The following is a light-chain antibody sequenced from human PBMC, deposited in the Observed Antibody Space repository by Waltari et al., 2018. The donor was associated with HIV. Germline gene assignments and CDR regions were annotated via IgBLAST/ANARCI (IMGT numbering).Light chain of an antibody. V-gene: IGLV1-40*01. CDR3: QSYGAGLGDFYV. Sequence: QSVLTHPPPVPRVPGQGATNSGSGVGVIYDVYLYHKLPGIAPKLHVYGDDSRPSGVPDRFSASQSGTSASLAITGLQPEDEAKYYCQSYGAGLGDFYVFGSGTKVTV. CDR1: VGVIYD. CDR2: GDD. J-gene: IGLJ1*01.